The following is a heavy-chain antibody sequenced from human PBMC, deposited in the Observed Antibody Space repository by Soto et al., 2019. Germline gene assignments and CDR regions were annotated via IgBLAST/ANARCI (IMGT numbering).Heavy chain of an antibody. CDR3: AKGGWLVLDWFDP. V-gene: IGHV3-30*18. J-gene: IGHJ5*02. CDR1: GFTFSSYG. Sequence: QVQLVESGGGVVQPGRSLRLSCAASGFTFSSYGMHWVRQAPGKGLEWVAVISYDGSNKYYADSVKGRFAISRDNSKNTLYLQMNSLRAEDTAVYYCAKGGWLVLDWFDPWGQGTLVTVSS. CDR2: ISYDGSNK. D-gene: IGHD6-19*01.